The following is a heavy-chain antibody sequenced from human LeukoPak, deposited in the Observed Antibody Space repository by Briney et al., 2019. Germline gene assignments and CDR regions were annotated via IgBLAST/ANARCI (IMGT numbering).Heavy chain of an antibody. J-gene: IGHJ5*02. CDR3: AKDRTVRGVNNWFDP. V-gene: IGHV3-23*01. D-gene: IGHD3-10*01. CDR1: GITFSSYG. Sequence: GGSLRLSCAASGITFSSYGMSWVRQAPGKGLEWVSSISSTGGTTYYADSVKGRFTISRDNSKNTLYLQMNSLRAEDTAVYYCAKDRTVRGVNNWFDPWGQGTLVTVSS. CDR2: ISSTGGTT.